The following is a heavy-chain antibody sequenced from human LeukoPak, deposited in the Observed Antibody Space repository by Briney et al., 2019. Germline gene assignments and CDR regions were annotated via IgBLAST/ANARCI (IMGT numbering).Heavy chain of an antibody. Sequence: GGSLRLSCATSGFTFSGYWMHWVRQAPGKGLEWVSVIYSGGSTYYADSVKGRFTISRDNSKNTLYLQMNSLRAEDTAVYYCARETATVDYWGQGTLVTVSS. CDR1: GFTFSGYW. D-gene: IGHD5-18*01. V-gene: IGHV3-53*01. J-gene: IGHJ4*02. CDR2: IYSGGST. CDR3: ARETATVDY.